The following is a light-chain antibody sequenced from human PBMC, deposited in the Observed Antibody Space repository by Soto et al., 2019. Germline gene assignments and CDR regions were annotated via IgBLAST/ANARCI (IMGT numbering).Light chain of an antibody. CDR2: GAS. Sequence: EIVMTQSPATLSVSPGERATLSCRASQSLRSNLAWYQQKPGQAPRLLIYGASTRATGIPARFSGSGSGTEFTLTISSLQSEDFAVYYYQQYNDWPPITFGQGTRLEIK. J-gene: IGKJ5*01. CDR1: QSLRSN. CDR3: QQYNDWPPIT. V-gene: IGKV3-15*01.